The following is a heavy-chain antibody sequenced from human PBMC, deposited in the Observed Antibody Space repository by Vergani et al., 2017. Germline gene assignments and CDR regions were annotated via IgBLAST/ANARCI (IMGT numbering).Heavy chain of an antibody. Sequence: QLQLQESGPGLVKPSETLSLTCTVSGSSISSSSYYWGWIRQPPGKGLEWIGSIYYSGSTYYNPSLKGRVTISVDTSKNQFSLKLSSVTAADTAVYYCAREEDRYYYDSSGYYYTSGAFDIWGQGTMVTVSS. V-gene: IGHV4-39*07. CDR1: GSSISSSSYY. J-gene: IGHJ3*02. CDR2: IYYSGST. CDR3: AREEDRYYYDSSGYYYTSGAFDI. D-gene: IGHD3-22*01.